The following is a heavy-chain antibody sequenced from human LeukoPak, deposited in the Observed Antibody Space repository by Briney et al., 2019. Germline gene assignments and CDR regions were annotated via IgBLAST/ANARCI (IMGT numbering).Heavy chain of an antibody. V-gene: IGHV4-4*07. Sequence: ASETLSLTCTVSGGSISSYYWSWIRQPAGKGLEWIGRIYSSGSYNYNPSLKSRVTMSVDTSKNQFSLRLSSVTAADTAVYYCARGGYDILTGYFDYWGQGTLVTVSS. J-gene: IGHJ4*02. D-gene: IGHD3-9*01. CDR2: IYSSGSY. CDR1: GGSISSYY. CDR3: ARGGYDILTGYFDY.